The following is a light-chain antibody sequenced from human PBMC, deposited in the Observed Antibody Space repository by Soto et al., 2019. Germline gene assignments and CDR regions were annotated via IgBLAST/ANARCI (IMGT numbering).Light chain of an antibody. CDR1: QSVSRY. CDR2: DTS. Sequence: DIVMTQPPSTLSPPAGDRANNSCRASQSVSRYLAWYQQKPGQAPRLLIYDTSYRATAIPARFSGSGSGTDFTLTISSLEPEDFAVYYCQQRRTWITFGQGTRLEI. V-gene: IGKV3-11*01. CDR3: QQRRTWIT. J-gene: IGKJ5*01.